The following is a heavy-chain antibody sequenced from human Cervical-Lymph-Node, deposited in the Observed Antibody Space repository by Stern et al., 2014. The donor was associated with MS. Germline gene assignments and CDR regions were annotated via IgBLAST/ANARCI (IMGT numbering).Heavy chain of an antibody. CDR2: ISGYNDNT. V-gene: IGHV1-18*01. D-gene: IGHD2-15*01. CDR3: ARDSIAVPAKTGDY. J-gene: IGHJ4*02. Sequence: VQLVESGAEVKKPGASVKVSCEASGYTFSSYGISWVRQAPGQGLEWVGWISGYNDNTNYTQKVQGRVTMTTDTSTSTAYMELRSLRSDDTAVYYCARDSIAVPAKTGDYWGQGTLVTVSS. CDR1: GYTFSSYG.